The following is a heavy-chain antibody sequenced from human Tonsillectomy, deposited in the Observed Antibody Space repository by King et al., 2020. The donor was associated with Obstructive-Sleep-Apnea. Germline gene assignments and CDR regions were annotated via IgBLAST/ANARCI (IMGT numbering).Heavy chain of an antibody. CDR2: IYYSGST. CDR1: GGSISSYY. J-gene: IGHJ4*02. Sequence: VQLQESGPGLVKPSETLSLTCTVSGGSISSYYWSWIRQPPGKGLEWIGYIYYSGSTNYNPSLKSRVTISVDTSKNQFSLKLSSVTAADTAVYYCASLAPKYYFDYWGQGTLVTVSS. CDR3: ASLAPKYYFDY. V-gene: IGHV4-59*01. D-gene: IGHD5-12*01.